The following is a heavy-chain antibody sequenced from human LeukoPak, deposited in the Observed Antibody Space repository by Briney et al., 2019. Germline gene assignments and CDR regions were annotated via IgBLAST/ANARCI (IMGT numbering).Heavy chain of an antibody. CDR2: SRNKANSYTT. CDR1: GFTFSDHY. CDR3: ARVHGSGYFYYDY. D-gene: IGHD3-10*01. Sequence: GGSLRLSCAASGFTFSDHYMDWVRQAPGKGLEWVGRSRNKANSYTTEYAASVKGRFTISRDDSKKSLYLQMNSLKTEDTAVYFCARVHGSGYFYYDYWGQGTLVTVSS. V-gene: IGHV3-72*01. J-gene: IGHJ4*02.